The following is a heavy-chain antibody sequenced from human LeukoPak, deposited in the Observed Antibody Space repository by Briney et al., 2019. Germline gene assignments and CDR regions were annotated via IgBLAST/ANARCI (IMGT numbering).Heavy chain of an antibody. CDR2: ISSSGTYI. CDR3: ASSFPRRDDYISNYFDY. D-gene: IGHD5-24*01. CDR1: GFAFSTYS. V-gene: IGHV3-21*01. J-gene: IGHJ4*02. Sequence: PGGSLRLSCAASGFAFSTYSMNRVRQAPGRSLEWVSSISSSGTYIYYADSMRGRFTISRDNSKNSLYLQMNSLRAEDTAVYYCASSFPRRDDYISNYFDYWGQGTLVTVSS.